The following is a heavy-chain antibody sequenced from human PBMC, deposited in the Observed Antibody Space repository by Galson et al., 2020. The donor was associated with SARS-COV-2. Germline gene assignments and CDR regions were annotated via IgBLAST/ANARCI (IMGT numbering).Heavy chain of an antibody. CDR3: ARGVVTAIRRYYYYYMDV. Sequence: GESLKISCAASGLTFSSYDMHWVRQATGKGLEWVSAIGTAGDTYYPGSVKGRFTISRENAKNSLYLQMNSLRAGDTAVYYCARGVVTAIRRYYYYYMDVWGKGTTVTVSS. D-gene: IGHD2-21*02. CDR1: GLTFSSYD. V-gene: IGHV3-13*01. J-gene: IGHJ6*03. CDR2: IGTAGDT.